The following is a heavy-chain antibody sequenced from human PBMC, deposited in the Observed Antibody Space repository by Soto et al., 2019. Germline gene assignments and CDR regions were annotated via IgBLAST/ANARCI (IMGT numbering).Heavy chain of an antibody. CDR3: AKEVSLGSTVDLGY. J-gene: IGHJ4*02. V-gene: IGHV3-23*01. Sequence: PGESLKISCAASGFTFSIFAMSWVRQSPGKGLEWVSTISGSGGSTYYADAVKGRFTISRDNSMGTLYLQMKSLRVEDTAIYYCAKEVSLGSTVDLGYWGQGALVTV. D-gene: IGHD7-27*01. CDR1: GFTFSIFA. CDR2: ISGSGGST.